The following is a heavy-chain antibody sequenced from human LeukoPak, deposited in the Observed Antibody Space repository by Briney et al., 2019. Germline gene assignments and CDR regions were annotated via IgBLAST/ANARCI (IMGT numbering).Heavy chain of an antibody. J-gene: IGHJ4*02. CDR2: ISYDGSNK. D-gene: IGHD4-11*01. CDR1: GFTFSSYG. V-gene: IGHV3-30*18. CDR3: AKGLMTTVILPFDY. Sequence: TGGSLRLSCAASGFTFSSYGMHWVRQAPGKGLEWVAVISYDGSNKYYADSVKGRFTISRDNSKNTLYLQMNSLRAEDTAVYYCAKGLMTTVILPFDYWGQGTLVTVSS.